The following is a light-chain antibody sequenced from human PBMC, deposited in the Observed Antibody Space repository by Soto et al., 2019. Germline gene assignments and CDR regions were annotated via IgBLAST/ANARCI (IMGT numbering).Light chain of an antibody. CDR1: QGIRNV. Sequence: AIQMTQSPSSLSASVGDRVTITCRASQGIRNVLGWYQQKPGKAPKLLIYAASSLQSGVPSRFSGSGSGTEITLTISRLQAEDFATECGLQDYDYPLTFGPGTKVDI. J-gene: IGKJ3*01. CDR3: LQDYDYPLT. V-gene: IGKV1-6*01. CDR2: AAS.